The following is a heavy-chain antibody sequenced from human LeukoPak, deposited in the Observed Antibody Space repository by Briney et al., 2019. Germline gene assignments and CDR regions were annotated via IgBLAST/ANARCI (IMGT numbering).Heavy chain of an antibody. D-gene: IGHD2-21*02. CDR3: ARQEAVTATYFYGMDV. Sequence: SETLSLTCTVSGGSISSSSYYWGWTRQPPGKGLEWIGSIYYTGSTYYNPSLKSRVTISVDTSKNQFSLKLNSMTAADTAVYYCARQEAVTATYFYGMDVWGQGTTVTVSS. CDR1: GGSISSSSYY. J-gene: IGHJ6*02. V-gene: IGHV4-39*01. CDR2: IYYTGST.